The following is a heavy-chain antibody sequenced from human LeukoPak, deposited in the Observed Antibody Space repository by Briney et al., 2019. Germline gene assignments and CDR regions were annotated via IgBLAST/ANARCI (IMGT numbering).Heavy chain of an antibody. CDR2: ISYDGSNK. CDR1: GFTFSSYG. J-gene: IGHJ4*02. Sequence: PGRSLRLSCAASGFTFSSYGTHWVRQAPGKGLEWVAVISYDGSNKYYADSVKGRFTISRDNSKNTLYLQMNSLRAEDTAVYYCAKDPYSSSWYGAYFDYWGQGTLVTVSS. CDR3: AKDPYSSSWYGAYFDY. V-gene: IGHV3-30*18. D-gene: IGHD6-13*01.